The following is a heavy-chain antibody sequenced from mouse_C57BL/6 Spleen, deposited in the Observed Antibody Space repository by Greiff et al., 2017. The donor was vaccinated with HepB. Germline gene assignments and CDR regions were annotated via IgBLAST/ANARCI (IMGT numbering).Heavy chain of an antibody. Sequence: VQRVESGPGLVQPSQSLSITCTVSGFSLTSYGVHWVRQSPGKGLEWLGVIWSGGSTDYNAAFISRLSISKDNSKSQVFFKMNILQADDTAIYYCASGLAYWGQGTLVTVSA. CDR2: IWSGGST. V-gene: IGHV2-2*01. J-gene: IGHJ3*01. CDR3: ASGLAY. CDR1: GFSLTSYG.